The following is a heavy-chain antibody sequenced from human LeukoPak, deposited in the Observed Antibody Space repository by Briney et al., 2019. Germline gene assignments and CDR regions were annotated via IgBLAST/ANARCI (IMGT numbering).Heavy chain of an antibody. CDR1: GFTFSSYA. V-gene: IGHV3-30-3*01. J-gene: IGHJ4*02. D-gene: IGHD3-10*01. CDR3: AKVIRGASYYFDS. Sequence: PGGSLRLSCAASGFTFSSYAMHWVRQAPGKGLEWVAVISYDGSNKYYADSVKGRFTISSDTSKNTLYLQINRLRAEDTALYYCAKVIRGASYYFDSCGQGTLVTVSS. CDR2: ISYDGSNK.